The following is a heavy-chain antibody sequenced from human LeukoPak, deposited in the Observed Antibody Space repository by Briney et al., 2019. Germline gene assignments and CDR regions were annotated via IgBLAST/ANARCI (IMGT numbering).Heavy chain of an antibody. D-gene: IGHD1-1*01. CDR3: ATEHRGRMEDSHLNWNDYYYYMDV. CDR2: FDPEDGET. V-gene: IGHV1-24*01. Sequence: ASVTVSCKVSGYTLTELSMHWVRQAPGKGLEWMGGFDPEDGETIYAQKFQGRVTMTEDTSTDTAYMELSSLRSEDTAVYYCATEHRGRMEDSHLNWNDYYYYMDVWGKGTTVTVSS. CDR1: GYTLTELS. J-gene: IGHJ6*03.